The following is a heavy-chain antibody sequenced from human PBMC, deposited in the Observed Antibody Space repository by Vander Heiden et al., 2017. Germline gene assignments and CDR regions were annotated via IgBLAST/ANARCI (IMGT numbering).Heavy chain of an antibody. D-gene: IGHD4-17*01. CDR1: GGSFSGYY. J-gene: IGHJ5*02. CDR3: ACAPHDYETTDCFDP. Sequence: QVQLQQWGAGLLKPSETLSLTCAVYGGSFSGYYWSWIRQPPGKGLEWIGEINHSGSTNYNPSLKSRVTISVDTSKNQFSLKLSSVTAADTAVYYCACAPHDYETTDCFDPWGQGTLVTVSS. V-gene: IGHV4-34*01. CDR2: INHSGST.